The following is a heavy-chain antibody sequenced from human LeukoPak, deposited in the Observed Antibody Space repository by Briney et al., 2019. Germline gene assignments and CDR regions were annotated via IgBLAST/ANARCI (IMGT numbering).Heavy chain of an antibody. CDR3: ARDRVGGATAAFDI. J-gene: IGHJ3*02. Sequence: SETLSLTCTVSGGSISSYYWSWVRQPPGKGLECIGFIYYSGSTNYNPSLKSRVAISVDRSKNQFSLKLSSVTAADTAVYYCARDRVGGATAAFDIWGQGTMVTASS. V-gene: IGHV4-59*13. CDR2: IYYSGST. CDR1: GGSISSYY. D-gene: IGHD1-26*01.